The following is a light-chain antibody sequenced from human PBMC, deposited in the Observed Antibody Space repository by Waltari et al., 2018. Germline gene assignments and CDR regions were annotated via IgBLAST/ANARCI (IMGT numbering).Light chain of an antibody. CDR1: QSISSW. CDR2: KAA. J-gene: IGKJ1*01. Sequence: DIQMTQSPSTLSASVGDRVTITCRASQSISSWLAWYQQKPGKAPKLLIYKAASLESGVPSRFSGSGSGTEFTLTISSLQPDDFATYYCQQYNSYSLTFGQGTKEEI. CDR3: QQYNSYSLT. V-gene: IGKV1-5*03.